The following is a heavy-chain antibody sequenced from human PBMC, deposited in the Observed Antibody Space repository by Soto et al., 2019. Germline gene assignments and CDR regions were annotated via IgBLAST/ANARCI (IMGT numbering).Heavy chain of an antibody. D-gene: IGHD5-18*01. J-gene: IGHJ4*02. Sequence: SDTLSLTFTVYCNSISSGDYYCSWIRHPPGKGLEWIGYIYYSGSTYYNPSLKSRVTISVDTSKNQFSLKLSSVTAADTAVYYCARGGYSYAATQGFGYWGQGTLVTVS. CDR2: IYYSGST. CDR3: ARGGYSYAATQGFGY. V-gene: IGHV4-30-4*02. CDR1: CNSISSGDYY.